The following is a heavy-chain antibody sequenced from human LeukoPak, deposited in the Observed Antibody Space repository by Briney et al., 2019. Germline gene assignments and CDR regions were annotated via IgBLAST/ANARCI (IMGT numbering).Heavy chain of an antibody. J-gene: IGHJ4*02. V-gene: IGHV1-18*04. CDR3: ARETPARLGLGY. CDR2: ISAYNGNT. Sequence: ASVKVSCKASGYTFTSYGISWVRQAPGQGLEWMGWISAYNGNTNYAQKLQGRVTITTGTSTSTAYMELRSLRSDDTAVYYCARETPARLGLGYWGQGTLVTVSS. CDR1: GYTFTSYG. D-gene: IGHD3-16*01.